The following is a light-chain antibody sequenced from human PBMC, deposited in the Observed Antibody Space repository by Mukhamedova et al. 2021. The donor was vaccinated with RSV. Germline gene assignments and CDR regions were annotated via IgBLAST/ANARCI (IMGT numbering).Light chain of an antibody. J-gene: IGLJ3*02. Sequence: GSTSDIGGYNYVSWYQQHPGKAPKLMIFEVTYRASGVSDRFSGSKSANTASLTISGLQAEDEADYYCSSYTTANTLMVFGGGTKLT. CDR1: TSDIGGYNY. CDR3: SSYTTANTLMV. CDR2: EVT. V-gene: IGLV2-14*01.